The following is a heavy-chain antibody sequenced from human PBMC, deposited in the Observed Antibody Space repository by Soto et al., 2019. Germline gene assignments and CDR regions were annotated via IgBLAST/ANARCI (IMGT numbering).Heavy chain of an antibody. V-gene: IGHV1-69*01. CDR3: ARVGHITNYGMAV. Sequence: QVQLVQSGAEVKKPGSSVKVSCEASGGTFSSYPINWVRQAPGQGLEWMGGIIPFFGTSNYAQKFQGRVTITADDSTRTAYMELRSLRSEDTAVYYCARVGHITNYGMAVWGHGTTVTVSS. D-gene: IGHD1-26*01. J-gene: IGHJ6*02. CDR2: IIPFFGTS. CDR1: GGTFSSYP.